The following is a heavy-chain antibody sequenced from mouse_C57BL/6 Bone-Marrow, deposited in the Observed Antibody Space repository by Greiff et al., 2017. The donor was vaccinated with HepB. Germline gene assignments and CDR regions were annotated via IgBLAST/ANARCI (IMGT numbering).Heavy chain of an antibody. J-gene: IGHJ3*01. D-gene: IGHD2-3*01. CDR2: INPGSGGT. CDR1: GYAFTNYL. V-gene: IGHV1-54*01. CDR3: ARYDGYPWFAY. Sequence: QVQLQQSGAELVRPGTSVKVSCKASGYAFTNYLIEWVKQRPEQGLEWIGVINPGSGGTNYNEKFKGKATLTADKSSSTAYMQLSSLTSEDSAVYFCARYDGYPWFAYWGQGTLVTVSA.